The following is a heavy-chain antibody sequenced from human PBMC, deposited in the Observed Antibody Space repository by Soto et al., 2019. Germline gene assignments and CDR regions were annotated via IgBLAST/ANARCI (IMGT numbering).Heavy chain of an antibody. Sequence: EVQLVQSGGGLVQPGGSLRLSCVGSGFTFTDFYMNWVRQAPGKGLEWVANIRPDGSETNYVESVKGRVTTARDNANNSLFLQMNSLRADDTAVYYCAGWGGHDYNYWGQGILVTVSS. V-gene: IGHV3-7*03. CDR3: AGWGGHDYNY. CDR2: IRPDGSET. J-gene: IGHJ4*02. D-gene: IGHD4-4*01. CDR1: GFTFTDFY.